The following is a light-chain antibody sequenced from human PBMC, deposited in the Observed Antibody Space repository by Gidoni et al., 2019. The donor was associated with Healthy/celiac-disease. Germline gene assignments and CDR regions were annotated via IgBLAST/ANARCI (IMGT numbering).Light chain of an antibody. J-gene: IGKJ1*01. CDR2: DAS. CDR1: QSVSSY. CDR3: QQRSNWRT. Sequence: EIVLTQSPATLSLSPGERATLSCRASQSVSSYLAWYQQKPGQAPRLLIYDASNRATCIPARFSGSGSGTYFTLTISSLEPEDFAVYYCQQRSNWRTFGQGTKVEIK. V-gene: IGKV3-11*01.